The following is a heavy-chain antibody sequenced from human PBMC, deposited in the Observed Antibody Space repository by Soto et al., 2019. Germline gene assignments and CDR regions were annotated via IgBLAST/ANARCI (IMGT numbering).Heavy chain of an antibody. D-gene: IGHD3-3*01. CDR3: AGSPYYDFWRGHNWFDP. J-gene: IGHJ5*02. CDR1: GFTFSSYG. Sequence: PGGSLRLSCAASGFTFSSYGMHWVRQAPGKGLEWVAVIWYDGSNKYYADSVKGRFTISRDNSKNTLYLQMNSLRAEDTAVYYCAGSPYYDFWRGHNWFDPWGQGT. CDR2: IWYDGSNK. V-gene: IGHV3-33*01.